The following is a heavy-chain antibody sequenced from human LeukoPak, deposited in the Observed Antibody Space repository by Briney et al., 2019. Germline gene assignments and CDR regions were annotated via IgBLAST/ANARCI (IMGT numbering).Heavy chain of an antibody. Sequence: SETLSLTCTVSGGSISSSSYYWGWIRQPPGKGLEWIGSIYYSGSTYHSPSLKSRVTISVDTSKNQFSLKLSSVTAADTAVYYCGGFFYYYYGMDVWGQGTTVTVSS. V-gene: IGHV4-39*01. CDR2: IYYSGST. CDR3: GGFFYYYYGMDV. CDR1: GGSISSSSYY. J-gene: IGHJ6*02.